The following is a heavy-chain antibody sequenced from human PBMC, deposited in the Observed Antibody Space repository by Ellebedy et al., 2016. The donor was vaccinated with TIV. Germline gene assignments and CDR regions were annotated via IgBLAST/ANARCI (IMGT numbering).Heavy chain of an antibody. Sequence: SETLSLXCTVSGGSISSYYWSWIRQPPGKGLEWIGYIYYSGSTNYNPSLKSRVTISVDTSKNQFSLKLSSVTAADTAVYYCASAPVVATLNYYYYYGMDVWGQGTTVTVSS. J-gene: IGHJ6*02. V-gene: IGHV4-59*01. D-gene: IGHD5-12*01. CDR2: IYYSGST. CDR3: ASAPVVATLNYYYYYGMDV. CDR1: GGSISSYY.